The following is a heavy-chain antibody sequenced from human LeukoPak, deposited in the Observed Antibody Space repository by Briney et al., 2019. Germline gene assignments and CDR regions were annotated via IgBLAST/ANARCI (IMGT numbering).Heavy chain of an antibody. J-gene: IGHJ4*02. D-gene: IGHD3-16*01. Sequence: EGSLRLSCAASGFTFSDAWMHWVRQAPGKGLDWVGRVKSKGDCGTIDYAAPVKGRFTISRDDSKNTLYLEMNSLKIEDTAVYYCATAFSRGNWGQGTLVPVSS. V-gene: IGHV3-15*01. CDR1: GFTFSDAW. CDR3: ATAFSRGN. CDR2: VKSKGDCGTI.